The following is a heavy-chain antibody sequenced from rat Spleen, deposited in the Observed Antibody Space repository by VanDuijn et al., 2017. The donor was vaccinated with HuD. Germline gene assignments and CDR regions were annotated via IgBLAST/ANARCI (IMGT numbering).Heavy chain of an antibody. J-gene: IGHJ2*01. D-gene: IGHD1-10*01. CDR1: GFSLTDYS. Sequence: QVQLKESGPGLVQPSQTPSLTCTVSGFSLTDYSVHWVRHPPGKSLEWMGRIQSGGSTDHNSALKSRLSISRDTSKSQVFLQMDSLRSEDTATYYCSTKDYWGQGVMVTVSS. CDR2: IQSGGST. V-gene: IGHV2-19*01. CDR3: STKDY.